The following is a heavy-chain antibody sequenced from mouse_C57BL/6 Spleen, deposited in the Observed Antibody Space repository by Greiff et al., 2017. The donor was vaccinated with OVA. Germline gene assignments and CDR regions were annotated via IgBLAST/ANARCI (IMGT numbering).Heavy chain of an antibody. Sequence: QVQLQQPGAELVKPGASVKMSCKASGYTFTSYWITWVKQRPGQGLEWIGDIYPGSGSTNYNEKFKSKATLTVDTSSSTAYMQRSSLTSEDSAVYYCAHYYGSSPGFAYWGQGTLVTVSA. J-gene: IGHJ3*01. CDR3: AHYYGSSPGFAY. V-gene: IGHV1-55*01. D-gene: IGHD1-1*01. CDR1: GYTFTSYW. CDR2: IYPGSGST.